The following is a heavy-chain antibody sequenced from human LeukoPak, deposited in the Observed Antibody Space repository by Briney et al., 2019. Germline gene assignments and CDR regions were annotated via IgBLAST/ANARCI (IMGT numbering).Heavy chain of an antibody. CDR2: ISYAGSNK. J-gene: IGHJ4*02. D-gene: IGHD3-10*01. V-gene: IGHV3-30-3*01. CDR3: AREGSGSYYIPPFDY. CDR1: GFTFINYA. Sequence: GGSLRLSCAASGFTFINYAMHWVRQAPGKGLEWVAVISYAGSNKHYADSVKGRFTISRDNAKNTLYLQMNSLRAEDTAVYYCAREGSGSYYIPPFDYWGQGTLVTVSS.